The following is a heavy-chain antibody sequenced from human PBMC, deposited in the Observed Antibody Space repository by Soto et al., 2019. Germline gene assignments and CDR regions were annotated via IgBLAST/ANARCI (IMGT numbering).Heavy chain of an antibody. V-gene: IGHV4-59*02. D-gene: IGHD6-13*01. Sequence: SETLSLTCSFSGDSVTGHYLTWIRQSPEKGLEWIGYMHYTGFSHYNPSLKSRLTISVDTSKNHFTLKLTSVTVADTAVYYCARARYSPQPEHKNVFDYWGQGTLVTVSS. J-gene: IGHJ4*02. CDR1: GDSVTGHY. CDR3: ARARYSPQPEHKNVFDY. CDR2: MHYTGFS.